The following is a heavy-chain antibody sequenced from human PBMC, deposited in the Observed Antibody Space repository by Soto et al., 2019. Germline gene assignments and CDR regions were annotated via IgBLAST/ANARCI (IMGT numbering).Heavy chain of an antibody. D-gene: IGHD3-9*01. CDR1: GGSCVGYC. CDR2: INHSGST. Sequence: PSETQCLTCAVDGGSCVGYCWSWIRQPPGKGLEWIGEINHSGSTNYNPSLKSRVTISVDTSKNQFSLKLSSVTAADTAVYYCAREKVLRYFDWLPPNAYYFDYWGQGTLVTVSS. J-gene: IGHJ4*02. V-gene: IGHV4-34*01. CDR3: AREKVLRYFDWLPPNAYYFDY.